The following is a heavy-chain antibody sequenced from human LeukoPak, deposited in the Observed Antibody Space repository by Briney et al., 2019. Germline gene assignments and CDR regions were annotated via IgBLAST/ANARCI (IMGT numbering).Heavy chain of an antibody. CDR3: ARGYSGYHFDY. D-gene: IGHD5-12*01. V-gene: IGHV3-21*01. Sequence: PGGSLRLSCAASGFTFSSYSMNLVRQAPGKGLEWVSSISSSSSSYIYYADSVKGRFTISRDNAKNSLYLQMNSLRAEDTAVYYCARGYSGYHFDYWGQGTLVTVSS. J-gene: IGHJ4*02. CDR1: GFTFSSYS. CDR2: ISSSSSSYI.